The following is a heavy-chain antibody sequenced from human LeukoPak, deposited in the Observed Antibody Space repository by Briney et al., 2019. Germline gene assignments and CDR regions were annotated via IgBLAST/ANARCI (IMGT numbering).Heavy chain of an antibody. CDR1: VYPFCSHV. Sequence: GGSLRLSCGVSVYPFCSHVMGWGRQAPGKGLEWESANNHSGGSTDYADSVKGRFTISRDNSKNTLDLQMHSLRAEYTAVYYFAKILCYGDYYFHYWGQGTLVTVSS. D-gene: IGHD4-17*01. J-gene: IGHJ4*02. V-gene: IGHV3-23*01. CDR3: AKILCYGDYYFHY. CDR2: NNHSGGST.